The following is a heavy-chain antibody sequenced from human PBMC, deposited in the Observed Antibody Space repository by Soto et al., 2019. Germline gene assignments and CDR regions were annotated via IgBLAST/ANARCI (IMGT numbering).Heavy chain of an antibody. CDR3: ARQSRGIRYFDINWFDP. D-gene: IGHD3-9*01. Sequence: ASGKVSCKASGYTFTGYYMHWVRQAPGQGLEWMGWINPNSGGTNYAQKFQGWVTMTRDTSISTAYMELSRLRSDDTAVYYCARQSRGIRYFDINWFDPWRQGTLVTVSS. CDR1: GYTFTGYY. V-gene: IGHV1-2*04. CDR2: INPNSGGT. J-gene: IGHJ5*02.